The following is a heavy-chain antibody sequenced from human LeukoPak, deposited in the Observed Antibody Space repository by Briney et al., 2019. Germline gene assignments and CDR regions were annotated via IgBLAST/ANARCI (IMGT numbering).Heavy chain of an antibody. D-gene: IGHD5-18*01. Sequence: GASVKVSCKASGYTFTGYYIHWVRQAPGHGLEWMGWINPNSGGTNYAQRFQGRVTMTRDTSISSAYMELSRLRSDDTAVYYCARPATSMAADHWGQGTLVTVSS. CDR3: ARPATSMAADH. CDR2: INPNSGGT. J-gene: IGHJ4*02. CDR1: GYTFTGYY. V-gene: IGHV1-2*02.